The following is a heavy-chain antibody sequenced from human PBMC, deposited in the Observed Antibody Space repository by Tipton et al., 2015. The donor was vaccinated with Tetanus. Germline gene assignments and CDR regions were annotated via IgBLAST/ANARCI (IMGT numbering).Heavy chain of an antibody. CDR2: ISGSGGST. Sequence: SLRLSCAASGFTFSSYAMSWVRQAPGKGLEWVSAISGSGGSTYYADSVKGRFTISRDNSKNTLYLQMNSLRAEDTAVYYCAKDLYPLVVVAATPHPGGMDVWGQGTTVTVSS. D-gene: IGHD2-15*01. CDR3: AKDLYPLVVVAATPHPGGMDV. J-gene: IGHJ6*02. V-gene: IGHV3-23*01. CDR1: GFTFSSYA.